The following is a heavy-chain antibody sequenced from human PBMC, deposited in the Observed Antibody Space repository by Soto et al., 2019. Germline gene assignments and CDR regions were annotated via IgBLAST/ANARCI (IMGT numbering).Heavy chain of an antibody. V-gene: IGHV1-2*02. J-gene: IGHJ4*02. CDR3: ARHSGYDYVFDY. D-gene: IGHD5-12*01. Sequence: QVQLVQSGAEVKKPGASVKVSCKASGYTFTGYYIHWVRQAPGQGLEWMGWINPNSGGTNDPQKFQGRVTMPRDTSTSTAYMELSSLRSDDTAVYYCARHSGYDYVFDYWGQGTLVTVSS. CDR1: GYTFTGYY. CDR2: INPNSGGT.